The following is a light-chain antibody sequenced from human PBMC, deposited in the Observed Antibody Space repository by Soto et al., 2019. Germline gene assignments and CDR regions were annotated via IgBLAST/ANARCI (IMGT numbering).Light chain of an antibody. CDR3: QQYNNWPPPIT. CDR1: QSVSSDY. J-gene: IGKJ5*01. V-gene: IGKV3-20*01. Sequence: EIVLTQSPGTLSLSPGERATLSCRASQSVSSDYLAWYQHKPGQAPRLLIHGASSRATGIPDRFSGSGSGTDFTLTISGLQSEDFAVYYCQQYNNWPPPITFGQGTRLEIK. CDR2: GAS.